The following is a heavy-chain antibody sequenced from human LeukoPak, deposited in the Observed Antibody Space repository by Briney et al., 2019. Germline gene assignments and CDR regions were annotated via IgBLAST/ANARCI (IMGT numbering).Heavy chain of an antibody. V-gene: IGHV1-18*01. CDR3: ARVDWGLSIVVVPAAMFGLAVWFDP. J-gene: IGHJ5*02. CDR1: GYTFTSYG. CDR2: ISAYNGNT. D-gene: IGHD2-2*01. Sequence: ASVKVSCKASGYTFTSYGISWVRQAPGQGLEWMGWISAYNGNTNYAQKLQGRVIMTTDTSTSTAYMELRSLRSDDTAVYYCARVDWGLSIVVVPAAMFGLAVWFDPWGQGTLVTVSS.